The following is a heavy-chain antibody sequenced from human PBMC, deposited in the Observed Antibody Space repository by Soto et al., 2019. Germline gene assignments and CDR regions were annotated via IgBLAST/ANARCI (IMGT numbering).Heavy chain of an antibody. CDR2: ISYNENKR. Sequence: GGSLRLSCAASGFTFRSYAMHWVRQAPGKGLEWVATISYNENKRYYTDSVKGRFTISRDNSKNTLYLQVNSLTTEDTAVYYCARAMDTAMASKDNWFDPWGQGPLVTVSS. CDR3: ARAMDTAMASKDNWFDP. V-gene: IGHV3-30-3*01. CDR1: GFTFRSYA. D-gene: IGHD5-18*01. J-gene: IGHJ5*02.